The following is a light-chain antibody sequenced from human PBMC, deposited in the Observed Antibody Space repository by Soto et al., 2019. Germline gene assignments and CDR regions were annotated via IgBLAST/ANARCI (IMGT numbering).Light chain of an antibody. Sequence: EIVLTQSPGTLSLSPGERAALSRRASQSVSSSYLAWYRQKPGQAPRLLIYGASSRATGIPDRFSGSGSGTDFTLTISRLEPEDFAVYYCQQYSSSPWTFGQGTKVDI. J-gene: IGKJ1*01. CDR3: QQYSSSPWT. CDR2: GAS. V-gene: IGKV3-20*01. CDR1: QSVSSSY.